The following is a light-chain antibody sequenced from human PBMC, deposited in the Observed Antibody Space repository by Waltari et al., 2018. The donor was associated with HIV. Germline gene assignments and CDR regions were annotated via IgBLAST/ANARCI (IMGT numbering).Light chain of an antibody. CDR3: QSYDSSLRYV. Sequence: QSVLTQPPSVSGAPGQRVTISCTGSGSTIGAGYDVHWYQLLPGTAPKLLIYGTTNRPSGVPDRFSAAKSGTSAALAITGLQAEDEADYYCQSYDSSLRYVFGTGTKVSVL. CDR2: GTT. J-gene: IGLJ1*01. CDR1: GSTIGAGYD. V-gene: IGLV1-40*01.